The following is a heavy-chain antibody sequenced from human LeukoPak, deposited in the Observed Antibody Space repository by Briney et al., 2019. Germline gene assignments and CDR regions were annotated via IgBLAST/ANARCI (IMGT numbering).Heavy chain of an antibody. J-gene: IGHJ4*02. Sequence: SETLSLTCTVSGGSISSYYWNWIRQPPGKGLEWIGYIYYTGSTNYNPSLKSRVTISVDTSKDQFSLNLSSVTAADTAVYYCASGGFLGGNFWGYYFDYWGQGTLVTVSS. CDR3: ASGGFLGGNFWGYYFDY. D-gene: IGHD4-23*01. CDR1: GGSISSYY. V-gene: IGHV4-59*08. CDR2: IYYTGST.